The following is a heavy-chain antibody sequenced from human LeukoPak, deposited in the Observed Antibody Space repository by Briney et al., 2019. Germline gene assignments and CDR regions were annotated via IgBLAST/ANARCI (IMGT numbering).Heavy chain of an antibody. CDR2: ISYSGST. Sequence: SETLSLTCTVSGGSISSYCWGWIRQPPGKGLEWIGSISYSGSTYYNPSLKSRVTISVDTSKNQFSLKVTSVTAADTAVFYCARHYVDIRTVGASYYYYGLDVWGQGTTVTVSS. CDR3: ARHYVDIRTVGASYYYYGLDV. V-gene: IGHV4-39*01. CDR1: GGSISSYC. D-gene: IGHD3-16*02. J-gene: IGHJ6*02.